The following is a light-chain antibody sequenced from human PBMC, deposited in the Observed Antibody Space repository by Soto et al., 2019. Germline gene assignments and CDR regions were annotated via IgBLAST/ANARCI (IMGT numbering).Light chain of an antibody. CDR3: QHRSSWPGA. V-gene: IGKV3-11*01. CDR1: QSVSSF. CDR2: DAS. Sequence: EVVLTQSPDTLSLFPGERATLSCRASQSVSSFLAWYQQKPGQAPRLLIYDASNRATGIPARFSGSGSGTDFTLTISSLEPEDFAVYYCQHRSSWPGAFGPGTKVDIK. J-gene: IGKJ3*01.